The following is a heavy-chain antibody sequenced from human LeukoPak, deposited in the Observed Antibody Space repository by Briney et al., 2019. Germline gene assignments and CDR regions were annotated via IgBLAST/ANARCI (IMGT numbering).Heavy chain of an antibody. CDR2: INHSGST. CDR3: ARDSKWELLGDDAFDI. CDR1: GGSFSAYS. J-gene: IGHJ3*02. D-gene: IGHD1-26*01. Sequence: SETLSLTCAVYGGSFSAYSWSWIRQPPGKGLEWIGEINHSGSTNYNPSLKSRVTISVDTSKNQFSLKLSSVTAADTAVYYCARDSKWELLGDDAFDIWGQGTMVTVSS. V-gene: IGHV4-34*01.